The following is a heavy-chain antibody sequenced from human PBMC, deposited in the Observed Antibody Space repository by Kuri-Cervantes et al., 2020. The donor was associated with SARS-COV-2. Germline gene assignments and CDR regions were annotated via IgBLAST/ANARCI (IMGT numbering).Heavy chain of an antibody. CDR3: ARASESNSINLFDP. CDR2: INPNSGGT. V-gene: IGHV1-2*04. Sequence: ASVKVSCKASGYTFIDYYIHWVRQAPGQGLEWMGWINPNSGGTSYAQKFQGWVTMTRDTSISTAYMELSRLRSDDTAVYYCARASESNSINLFDPCGQGILVVASS. D-gene: IGHD4-23*01. J-gene: IGHJ5*02. CDR1: GYTFIDYY.